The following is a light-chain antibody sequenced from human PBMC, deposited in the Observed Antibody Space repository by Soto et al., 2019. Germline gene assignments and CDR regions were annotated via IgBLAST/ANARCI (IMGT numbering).Light chain of an antibody. CDR1: QSVSSSY. J-gene: IGKJ5*01. CDR2: GAS. CDR3: QQYGSSPIT. Sequence: EIVLTQSPGTLSLSPGERATLSWSASQSVSSSYLACYQQKPGQAPRLLIYGASSRATGIPDRFSGSGSGTDFTLTISRLEPEDFAVYYCQQYGSSPITFGQGTRLEIK. V-gene: IGKV3-20*01.